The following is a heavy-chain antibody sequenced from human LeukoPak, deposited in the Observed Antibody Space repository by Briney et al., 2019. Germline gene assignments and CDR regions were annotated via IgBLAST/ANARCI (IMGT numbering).Heavy chain of an antibody. D-gene: IGHD3-22*01. J-gene: IGHJ3*02. CDR1: GGSISSYY. V-gene: IGHV4-59*01. Sequence: SGTLSLTCTVSGGSISSYYWSWIRQPPGKGLEWIGYIYYSGSTNYNPSLKSRVTISVDTSKNQFSLKLSSVTAADTAVYYCARANYYDSSGPDAFDIWGQGTMVTVSS. CDR3: ARANYYDSSGPDAFDI. CDR2: IYYSGST.